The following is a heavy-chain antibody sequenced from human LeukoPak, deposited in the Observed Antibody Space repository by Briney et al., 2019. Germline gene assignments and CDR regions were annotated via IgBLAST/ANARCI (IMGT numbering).Heavy chain of an antibody. V-gene: IGHV4-61*02. CDR3: ARGFDRRWLQARYDFDY. CDR1: GGSISSGSYY. D-gene: IGHD5-24*01. CDR2: IYSSGST. J-gene: IGHJ4*02. Sequence: PSQTLSLTCTVSGGSISSGSYYWSWIRQPAGKGLEWIGRIYSSGSTNYNPSLKSRVTISVDTSKNQFSLKLSSVTAADTAVYYCARGFDRRWLQARYDFDYWGQGTLVTVSS.